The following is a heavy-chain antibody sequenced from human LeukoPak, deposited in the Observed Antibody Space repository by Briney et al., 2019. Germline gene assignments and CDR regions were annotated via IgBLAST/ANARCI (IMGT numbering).Heavy chain of an antibody. CDR2: INGDGSSI. Sequence: GGSLRLSCAGSGFTFSNYWMHWVRHAPGKGLVWVSRINGDGSSISYADSVKGRFTISRDNAKNTLYLQSNSLRAEDTAVFYCARGPSGSAYGLFDYWGQGTLVTVSS. D-gene: IGHD5-12*01. CDR1: GFTFSNYW. V-gene: IGHV3-74*01. CDR3: ARGPSGSAYGLFDY. J-gene: IGHJ4*02.